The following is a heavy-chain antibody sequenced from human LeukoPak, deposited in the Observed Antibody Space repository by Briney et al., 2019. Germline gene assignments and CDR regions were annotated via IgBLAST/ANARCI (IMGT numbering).Heavy chain of an antibody. D-gene: IGHD2-15*01. V-gene: IGHV3-33*01. Sequence: PGGSLGLSCAASGFSFNTFGMHWVRQAPGKGLEWVALMWYDGSNKHYAGSVRGRFTISRDNSKNTLYLQMDSLRAEDTAVYYCARYCGGGNCYTGLDSWGQGTLVTVSS. J-gene: IGHJ4*02. CDR3: ARYCGGGNCYTGLDS. CDR1: GFSFNTFG. CDR2: MWYDGSNK.